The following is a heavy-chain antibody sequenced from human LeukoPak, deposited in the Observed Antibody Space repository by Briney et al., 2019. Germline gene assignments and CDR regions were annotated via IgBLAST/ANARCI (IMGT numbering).Heavy chain of an antibody. D-gene: IGHD2-8*02. J-gene: IGHJ4*02. V-gene: IGHV3-23*01. CDR1: GFTFSTYA. Sequence: PGGSLRLSCAASGFTFSTYAMSWVRQAPGKGLEWVSAISASGGSTYNADSVKGRLTISRDNSKNTLYLQMNSLRAEDTAAYYCAKHPSLYCTGGLCYFDYWGRGTLVTVSS. CDR2: ISASGGST. CDR3: AKHPSLYCTGGLCYFDY.